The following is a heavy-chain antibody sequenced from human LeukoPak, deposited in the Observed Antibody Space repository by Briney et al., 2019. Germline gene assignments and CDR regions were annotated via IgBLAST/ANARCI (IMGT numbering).Heavy chain of an antibody. D-gene: IGHD3-22*01. V-gene: IGHV1-46*01. J-gene: IGHJ4*02. CDR2: INPSGGST. CDR1: GYTFTSYH. Sequence: ASVKVSCKASGYTFTSYHMHWVRQAPGQGLEWMGIINPSGGSTGYAQKFQGRVTMTRDTSTSTVYMELSSLRSEDTAVYYCARGAPLAGYYDSSGYYASFNNYFDYWGQGTLVTVSS. CDR3: ARGAPLAGYYDSSGYYASFNNYFDY.